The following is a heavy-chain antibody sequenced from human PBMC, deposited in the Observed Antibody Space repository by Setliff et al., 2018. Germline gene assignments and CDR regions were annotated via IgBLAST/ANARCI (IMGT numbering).Heavy chain of an antibody. V-gene: IGHV4-34*01. D-gene: IGHD2-15*01. CDR3: ARKKTVYWYYGMDV. J-gene: IGHJ6*02. CDR1: GGSFSGYY. CDR2: INHSGST. Sequence: SETLSLTCAVYGGSFSGYYWSWIRQPPGKGLEWIGEINHSGSTNYSPSLKSRVTISVDTSKNQFSLKLSSVTAADTAVYYCARKKTVYWYYGMDVWGQGTTVTVSS.